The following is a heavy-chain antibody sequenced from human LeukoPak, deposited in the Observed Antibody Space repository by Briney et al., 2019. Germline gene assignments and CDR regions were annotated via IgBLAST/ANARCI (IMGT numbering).Heavy chain of an antibody. Sequence: ASVKVSCKASGYTFTGYYMHWVRQAPGQGLEWMEWINPNSGGTNYAQKFQGRVTMTRDTSISTAYMELSRLRSDDTAVYYCARDLDSGYSYGYNWFDPWGQGTLVTVSS. V-gene: IGHV1-2*02. D-gene: IGHD5-18*01. CDR3: ARDLDSGYSYGYNWFDP. CDR2: INPNSGGT. J-gene: IGHJ5*02. CDR1: GYTFTGYY.